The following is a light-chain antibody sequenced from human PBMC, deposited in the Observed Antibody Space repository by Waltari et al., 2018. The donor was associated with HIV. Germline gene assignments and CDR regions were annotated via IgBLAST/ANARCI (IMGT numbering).Light chain of an antibody. V-gene: IGKV1-16*02. CDR2: SAS. CDR1: QGVDHS. CDR3: QQYYTYPFT. Sequence: DIQVTQSTSSLSASVGDRVTITCRASQGVDHSLAWFHQRPGKAPQPLIYSASSLESGVPTKFSGSGSGTDFTLTISSLHPEDLGTYYCQQYYTYPFTFGPGTKVDSK. J-gene: IGKJ3*01.